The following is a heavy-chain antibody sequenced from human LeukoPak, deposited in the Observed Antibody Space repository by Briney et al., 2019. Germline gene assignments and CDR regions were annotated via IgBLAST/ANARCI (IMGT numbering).Heavy chain of an antibody. J-gene: IGHJ4*02. D-gene: IGHD3-3*01. V-gene: IGHV1-18*01. CDR1: SYTFTSYG. CDR3: ARTGTVERFLQD. Sequence: PEASVKVSCKASSYTFTSYGISWVRQAPGQGLEWMGWISAYNGNTNYAQRLQGRVTMTTDTSTGTAYMELRSLRSDDTAVYYCARTGTVERFLQDWGQGTLVTVSS. CDR2: ISAYNGNT.